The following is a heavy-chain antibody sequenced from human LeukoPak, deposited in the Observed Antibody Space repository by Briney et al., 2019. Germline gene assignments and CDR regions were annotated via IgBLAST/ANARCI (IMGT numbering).Heavy chain of an antibody. CDR1: GYTFTGYY. CDR2: INPNSGGT. J-gene: IGHJ4*02. CDR3: ARVAGSGIEVAETFDY. D-gene: IGHD6-19*01. Sequence: ASVKVSCKASGYTFTGYYMHWVRQAPGQGLEWMGWINPNSGGTNYAEKFQGRVTMTRDTSISTVYMELSRLRSEDTAVYYCARVAGSGIEVAETFDYWGQGTLVTVSS. V-gene: IGHV1-2*02.